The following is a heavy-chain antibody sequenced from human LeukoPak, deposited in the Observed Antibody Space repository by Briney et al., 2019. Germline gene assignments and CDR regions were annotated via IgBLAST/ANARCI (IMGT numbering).Heavy chain of an antibody. CDR1: GYIFSNYD. CDR2: MSPNSGDT. Sequence: ASVKVSCKASGYIFSNYDINWVRQATGQGLEWMGWMSPNSGDTGYAQKFQGRVTLTRSTSISTAYMELSSLTTEDTAVYYCAKTAAAGDDAFDFWGPGTWVTVSS. D-gene: IGHD6-13*01. V-gene: IGHV1-8*01. J-gene: IGHJ3*01. CDR3: AKTAAAGDDAFDF.